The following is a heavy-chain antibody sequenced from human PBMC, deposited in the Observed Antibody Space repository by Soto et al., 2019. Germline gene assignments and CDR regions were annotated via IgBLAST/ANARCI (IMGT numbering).Heavy chain of an antibody. V-gene: IGHV4-59*08. D-gene: IGHD3-22*01. J-gene: IGHJ3*02. CDR2: IYYSGST. CDR3: ARAHSSGYSNDAFDI. CDR1: GGSISSYY. Sequence: PSETLSLTCTVSGGSISSYYWSWIRQPPGKGLEWIGYIYYSGSTNYNPSLKSRVTISVDTSKNQFSLKLSSVTAADTAVYYCARAHSSGYSNDAFDIWGQGTMVTVSS.